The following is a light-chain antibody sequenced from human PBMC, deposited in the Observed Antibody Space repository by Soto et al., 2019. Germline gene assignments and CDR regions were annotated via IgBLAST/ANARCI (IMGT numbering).Light chain of an antibody. CDR3: QQYYSYPGFT. CDR1: QGISSY. CDR2: AAS. V-gene: IGKV1-8*01. J-gene: IGKJ3*01. Sequence: AIRMTQSPSSFSASTGDRVTITCRASQGISSYLAWYQQKPGKAPKLLIYAASTLQSGVPSRFSGSESGTDFTLTISCLQSEDFATYYCQQYYSYPGFTFGPGTKVDIK.